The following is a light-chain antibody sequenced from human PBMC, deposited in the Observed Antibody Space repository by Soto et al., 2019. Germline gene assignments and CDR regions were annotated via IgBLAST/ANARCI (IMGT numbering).Light chain of an antibody. CDR2: EVS. Sequence: QSALTQPASVSRSPGQTITISCTGTSSDVGAYRYVSWYGQHPGKAPKLVIYEVSNRPSGVSSRFSGSKSGNTASLTISGLLPVYDADYDWGSYAGSTTLDSVVGT. V-gene: IGLV2-14*01. CDR1: SSDVGAYRY. CDR3: GSYAGSTTLDSV. J-gene: IGLJ1*01.